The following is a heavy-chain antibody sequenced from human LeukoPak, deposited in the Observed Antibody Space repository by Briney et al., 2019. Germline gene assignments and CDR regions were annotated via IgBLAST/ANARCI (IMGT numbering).Heavy chain of an antibody. V-gene: IGHV4-59*08. CDR1: GGSISGYY. Sequence: SETLSLTCTVSGGSISGYYWSWIRQPPGKGLEWIGYIYYSGSTNYNPSLKSRVTISVDTSKNQFSLKLSSVTAADTAVYYCARLKAAYCGGDCYPHGMDVWGQGTTVTVSS. CDR2: IYYSGST. CDR3: ARLKAAYCGGDCYPHGMDV. D-gene: IGHD2-21*02. J-gene: IGHJ6*02.